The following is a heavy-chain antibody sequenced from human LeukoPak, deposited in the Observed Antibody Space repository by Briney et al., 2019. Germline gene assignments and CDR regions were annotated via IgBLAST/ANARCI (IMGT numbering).Heavy chain of an antibody. CDR1: GFSFSTYD. CDR3: ARGGYFSFDY. J-gene: IGHJ4*02. CDR2: INANTRGRIT. D-gene: IGHD2/OR15-2a*01. Sequence: PGGSLRLSCVTSGFSFSTYDMSWVRQAPGKGLEWVSGINANTRGRITYYADSVKGRFTISRDSSKDTLYLQMNSLRAEDTAVYFCARGGYFSFDYWGQGTLVTVSS. V-gene: IGHV3-23*01.